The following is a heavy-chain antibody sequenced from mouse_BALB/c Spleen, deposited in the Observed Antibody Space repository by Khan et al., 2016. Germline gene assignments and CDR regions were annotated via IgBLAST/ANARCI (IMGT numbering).Heavy chain of an antibody. CDR1: GYLFTDYT. J-gene: IGHJ2*02. D-gene: IGHD3-1*01. V-gene: IGHV1-22*01. Sequence: ELVKPGASVKISCKTSGYLFTDYTIHWVKQSHGRSLEWIGNFNPNNGGTSYNQKFQGKATLTVDRSSSTGHMELRSLTSEDSAVYYCARSQYFDNWGQGTSLTVSS. CDR2: FNPNNGGT. CDR3: ARSQYFDN.